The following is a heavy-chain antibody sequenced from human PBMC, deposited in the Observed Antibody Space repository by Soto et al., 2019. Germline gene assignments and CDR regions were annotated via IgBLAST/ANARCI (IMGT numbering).Heavy chain of an antibody. D-gene: IGHD6-6*01. CDR2: INAHSGGT. CDR3: AKDLTRQLAYWLDP. CDR1: GFSFTGYY. V-gene: IGHV1-2*02. Sequence: ASVKVSCKASGFSFTGYYIHWLRQAPGQGLEWMGWINAHSGGTEYAQKFQGRVTLTRDTSISTAYMALSSLRSDDTAIYYCAKDLTRQLAYWLDPWGQGTQVTVSS. J-gene: IGHJ5*02.